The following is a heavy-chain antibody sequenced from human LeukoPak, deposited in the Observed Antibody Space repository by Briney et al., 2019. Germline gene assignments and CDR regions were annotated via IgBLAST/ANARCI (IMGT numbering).Heavy chain of an antibody. Sequence: PGGSLRLSCAASGFTFCSYAMHWVRQAPGKGREGGSAISSNRGSTEYAHSVKGRFTISRDNSKNTLNLQMGSLRAEHMAVYYCARDQAIATITFDYWGQGSQVTVSS. J-gene: IGHJ4*02. D-gene: IGHD5-24*01. CDR1: GFTFCSYA. CDR3: ARDQAIATITFDY. CDR2: ISSNRGST. V-gene: IGHV3-64*01.